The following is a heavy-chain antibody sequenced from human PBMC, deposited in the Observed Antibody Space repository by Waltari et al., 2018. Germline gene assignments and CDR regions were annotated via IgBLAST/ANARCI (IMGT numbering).Heavy chain of an antibody. J-gene: IGHJ4*02. Sequence: EVQGLESGGEFVQPGGCRRRSCASAGFGLGRAAINWVRQAPGTGLEWVAAISVSDDTYYALSVNGRFTISRDTSRNTVYLHMNSLRAEDTAVYYCAKPFYNWDDPLDSWGQGTLVTVSS. D-gene: IGHD1-20*01. CDR2: ISVSDDT. V-gene: IGHV3-23*01. CDR3: AKPFYNWDDPLDS. CDR1: GFGLGRAA.